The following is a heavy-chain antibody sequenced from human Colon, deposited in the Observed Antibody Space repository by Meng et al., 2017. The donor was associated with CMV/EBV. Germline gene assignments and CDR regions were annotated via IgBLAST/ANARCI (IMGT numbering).Heavy chain of an antibody. D-gene: IGHD2-2*01. Sequence: GSLRLSCTVSGGSISGNYWTWIRQSPGTGLEWIGYIYDSRTTNYSPSLKSRVTMSLDTSKNQFSLKLSSVTAADSAVYYCARDRPYAYYYFGLDVWGPGTTVTV. CDR1: GGSISGNY. CDR2: IYDSRTT. J-gene: IGHJ6*02. V-gene: IGHV4-59*01. CDR3: ARDRPYAYYYFGLDV.